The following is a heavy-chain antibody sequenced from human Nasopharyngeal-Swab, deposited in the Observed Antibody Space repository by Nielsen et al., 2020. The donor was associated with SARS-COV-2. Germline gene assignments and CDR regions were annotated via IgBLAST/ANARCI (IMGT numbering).Heavy chain of an antibody. V-gene: IGHV3-23*01. Sequence: GGSLRLSCAVSGFTFSHYAMSWVRQAPGKGLEWVSTMSGSSNTYYADSMKGRFTISRDSSKNTLYLQMNSLRVEDTAVYYCAKEGGSYSFDYWGQGTLVTVSS. CDR3: AKEGGSYSFDY. CDR1: GFTFSHYA. D-gene: IGHD1-26*01. CDR2: MSGSSNT. J-gene: IGHJ4*02.